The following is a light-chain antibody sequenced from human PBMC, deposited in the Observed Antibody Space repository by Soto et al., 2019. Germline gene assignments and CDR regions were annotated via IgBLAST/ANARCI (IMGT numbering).Light chain of an antibody. V-gene: IGLV2-23*01. CDR3: CSYAGSSTPSWV. Sequence: QSALTQPASVSGSPGQSITISCTGTSSDVGSYNLVSWYQQHPGKAPKLMIYEGSKRSSGVSNRFSGSKSGNTASLTISGLQAEDEADYYCCSYAGSSTPSWVFGGGTKLTVL. J-gene: IGLJ3*02. CDR1: SSDVGSYNL. CDR2: EGS.